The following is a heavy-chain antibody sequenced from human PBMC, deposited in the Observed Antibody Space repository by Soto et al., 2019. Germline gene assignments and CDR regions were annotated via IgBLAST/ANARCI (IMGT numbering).Heavy chain of an antibody. J-gene: IGHJ6*02. D-gene: IGHD3-9*01. CDR1: GGSISSYY. V-gene: IGHV4-59*01. CDR3: ARGVLRYFDWHERNYYGMDV. Sequence: SETLSLTCTVSGGSISSYYWSWIRQPPGKGLEWIGYIYYSGSTNYNPSLKSRVTISVDTSKNQFSLKLSSVTAADTAVCYCARGVLRYFDWHERNYYGMDVWGQGTTVTVSS. CDR2: IYYSGST.